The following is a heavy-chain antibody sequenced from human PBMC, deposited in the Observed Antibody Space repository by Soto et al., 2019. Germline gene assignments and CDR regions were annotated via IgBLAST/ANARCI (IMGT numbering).Heavy chain of an antibody. V-gene: IGHV1-2*04. CDR1: GYTFTGYY. J-gene: IGHJ4*02. CDR3: AREGADYYDSSGPNTGFDY. Sequence: ASVKVSCKASGYTFTGYYMHWVRQAPGQGLEWMGWINPNSGGTNYAQKFQGWVTMTRDTSISTAYMELGRLRSDDTAVYYCAREGADYYDSSGPNTGFDYWGQGTLVTVSS. CDR2: INPNSGGT. D-gene: IGHD3-22*01.